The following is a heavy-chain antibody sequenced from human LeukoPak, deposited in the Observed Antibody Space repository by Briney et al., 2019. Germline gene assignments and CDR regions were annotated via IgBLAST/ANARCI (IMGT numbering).Heavy chain of an antibody. V-gene: IGHV3-21*01. J-gene: IGHJ4*02. CDR1: GFTFSSYS. CDR2: ISSSSSYI. D-gene: IGHD1-14*01. Sequence: GGSLRLSCADSGFTFSSYSMNWVRQAPGKGREWVSSISSSSSYIYYADSVKGGFTISRDNAKNSLYLQTNSLRAEDTAVYYCARGDREPNDYWGQGTLVTVSS. CDR3: ARGDREPNDY.